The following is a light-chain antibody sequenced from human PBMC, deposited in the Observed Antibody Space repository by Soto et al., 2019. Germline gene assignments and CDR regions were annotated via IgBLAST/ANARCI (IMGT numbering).Light chain of an antibody. J-gene: IGKJ5*01. Sequence: EVVLTQSPASLSLSPGERATLSCRASQSVASHLAWYQQKPGQAPRLLIYDATKRATGIPARFSGNGFGTYFTLTISSLAPEDVAVYYCQQRSSVITFGQGKRLDIK. CDR1: QSVASH. V-gene: IGKV3-11*01. CDR3: QQRSSVIT. CDR2: DAT.